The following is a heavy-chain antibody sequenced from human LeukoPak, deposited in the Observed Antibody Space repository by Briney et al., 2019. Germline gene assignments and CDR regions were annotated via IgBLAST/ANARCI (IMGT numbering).Heavy chain of an antibody. J-gene: IGHJ5*02. CDR2: ISSSSSYI. CDR3: ARDPPPAYVDTAMATT. D-gene: IGHD5-18*01. V-gene: IGHV3-21*01. CDR1: GFTFSSYS. Sequence: GGSLRLSCAASGFTFSSYSMNWVRQAPGKGPEWASSISSSSSYIYYADSVKGRFTISRDNAKNSLYLQMNSLRAEDTAVYYCARDPPPAYVDTAMATTWGQGTLVTVSS.